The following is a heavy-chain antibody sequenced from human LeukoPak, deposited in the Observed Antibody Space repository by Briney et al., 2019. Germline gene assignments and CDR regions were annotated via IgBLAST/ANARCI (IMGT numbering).Heavy chain of an antibody. CDR3: ARGTTGVSPPY. V-gene: IGHV1-46*01. Sequence: ASVRVSCKASGYTFTNYYMHWVRQAPGQGLEWMGVINPSGDRTNCAQKFQVRVTMTRDTSTSTVYMELSSLRSEDTAIYYCARGTTGVSPPYWGQGTQVTVSS. J-gene: IGHJ4*02. CDR1: GYTFTNYY. CDR2: INPSGDRT. D-gene: IGHD1-1*01.